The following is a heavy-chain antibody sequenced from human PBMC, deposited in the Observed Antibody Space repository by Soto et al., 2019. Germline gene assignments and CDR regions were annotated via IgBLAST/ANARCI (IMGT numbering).Heavy chain of an antibody. CDR3: AMLIWSITTSFDP. V-gene: IGHV4-59*08. CDR2: IYYSGST. Sequence: QVQLQESGPGLVKPSETLSLTCTVSGGSISSYYWSWIRQPPGKGLEWIGYIYYSGSTNYNPSLTSRVTITVDTSKNQFSLKLSSATAADSAVYYCAMLIWSITTSFDPWGQGTLVTVSS. D-gene: IGHD3-16*01. CDR1: GGSISSYY. J-gene: IGHJ5*02.